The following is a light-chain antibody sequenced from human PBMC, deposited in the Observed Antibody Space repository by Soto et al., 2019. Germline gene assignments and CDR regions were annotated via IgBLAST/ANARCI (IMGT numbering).Light chain of an antibody. Sequence: EIVLSQSPDTLSLSPGERATLSCRASQSVSSSYLAWYQQKPGQAPRLLIYGASSRATGIPDRFSGSGSGTDFTLTISRLEPEDFAVYYCQQYGSSPLTFGGGTKVDI. CDR3: QQYGSSPLT. J-gene: IGKJ4*01. CDR1: QSVSSSY. V-gene: IGKV3-20*01. CDR2: GAS.